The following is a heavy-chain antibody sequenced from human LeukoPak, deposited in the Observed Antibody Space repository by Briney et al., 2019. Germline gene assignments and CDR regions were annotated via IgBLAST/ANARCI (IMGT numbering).Heavy chain of an antibody. CDR3: ARGVDTAMAL. V-gene: IGHV1-69*06. J-gene: IGHJ4*02. CDR1: GYSFTSYW. Sequence: KISCKGSGYSFTSYWISWVRQAPGQGLEWMGGIIPIFGTANYAQRFQGRVTITADKSTSTAYMELSSLRSEDTAVYYCARGVDTAMALWGQGTLVTVSS. D-gene: IGHD5-18*01. CDR2: IIPIFGTA.